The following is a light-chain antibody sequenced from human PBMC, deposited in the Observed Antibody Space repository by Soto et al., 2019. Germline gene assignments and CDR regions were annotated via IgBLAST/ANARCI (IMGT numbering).Light chain of an antibody. CDR3: QSYYTSLRGWL. Sequence: QPVLTQPPSVSGAPWQRVTISCTGTSSNIGAGHAVHWYRQFPGAAPKLLIYGDTHRPSGVPDRFSGSKSATSASLVITGLQAEDEADYYCQSYYTSLRGWLIGGGTKLTVL. V-gene: IGLV1-40*01. CDR1: SSNIGAGHA. J-gene: IGLJ2*01. CDR2: GDT.